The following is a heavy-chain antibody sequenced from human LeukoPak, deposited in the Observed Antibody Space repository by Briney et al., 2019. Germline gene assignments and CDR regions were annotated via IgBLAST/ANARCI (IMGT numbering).Heavy chain of an antibody. J-gene: IGHJ4*02. CDR3: VRDLQD. V-gene: IGHV3-74*01. CDR2: ISDDGSIT. CDR1: GFTFSSYG. Sequence: PGGSLRLSCAASGFTFSSYGMHWVRQAPGKGLVWVSRISDDGSITNYADSVKGRFTISRDNAKNTLFLQMDSLRDEDTAVYYCVRDLQDWGQGTLVTVSS.